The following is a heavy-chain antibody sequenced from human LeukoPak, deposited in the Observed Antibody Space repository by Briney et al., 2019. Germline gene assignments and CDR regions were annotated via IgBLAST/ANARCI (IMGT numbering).Heavy chain of an antibody. CDR3: ARAGYSYGSDV. Sequence: PSETLSLTCTVSGGSISSYYWSWIRQPPGKGLEWIGYMYYSGSTNYNPSLKSRVTISVDRSKNQFSLKLSSVAAADTAVYYCARAGYSYGSDVWGQGTMVTVSS. J-gene: IGHJ3*01. V-gene: IGHV4-59*12. CDR2: MYYSGST. D-gene: IGHD5-18*01. CDR1: GGSISSYY.